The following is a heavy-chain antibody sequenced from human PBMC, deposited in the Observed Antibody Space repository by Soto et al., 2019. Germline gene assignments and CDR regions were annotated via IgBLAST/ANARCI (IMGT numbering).Heavy chain of an antibody. J-gene: IGHJ6*02. CDR2: IDWDDDK. CDR1: GISLSTSCMC. Sequence: SGPTLENPTQTLTLTCTFSGISLSTSCMCVRWIRHPPGKALEWLARIDWDDDKYYSTSLKTRLTISKDTSKNQVVLTMTNMDPVDTATYYCARATAYYDFWRGYRTYYYYYGLDVWGHGT. CDR3: ARATAYYDFWRGYRTYYYYYGLDV. V-gene: IGHV2-70*11. D-gene: IGHD3-3*01.